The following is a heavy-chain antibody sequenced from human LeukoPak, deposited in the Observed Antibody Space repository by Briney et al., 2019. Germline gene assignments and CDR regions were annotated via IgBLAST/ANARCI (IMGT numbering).Heavy chain of an antibody. D-gene: IGHD4-17*01. V-gene: IGHV4-31*03. Sequence: SETLSLTYPVSGVTVTNDYFYATWIRHPPGNGLEGIVYINHSWSTYFNPSLKSRITITVDTSNNHLYLNLTSVTAADTAVYYCATCSLNAYGEFVPLDVWGSGTTVSV. CDR2: INHSWST. CDR1: GVTVTNDYFY. CDR3: ATCSLNAYGEFVPLDV. J-gene: IGHJ6*03.